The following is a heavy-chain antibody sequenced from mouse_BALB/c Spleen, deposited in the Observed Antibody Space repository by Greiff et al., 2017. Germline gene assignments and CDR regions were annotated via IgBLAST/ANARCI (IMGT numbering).Heavy chain of an antibody. CDR2: IYWDGDK. V-gene: IGHV8-12*01. J-gene: IGHJ3*01. D-gene: IGHD2-10*02. Sequence: QVTLKVSGPGILQPSQTLSLTCSFSGFSLSTSGMGVSWIRQPSGKGLEWLAHIYWDGDKCYNPSLKSRLTTSKDTSSNPVFLQITSVDTADTATDSGARREEYEGWFAYWGQGTLVTVSA. CDR3: ARREEYEGWFAY. CDR1: GFSLSTSGMG.